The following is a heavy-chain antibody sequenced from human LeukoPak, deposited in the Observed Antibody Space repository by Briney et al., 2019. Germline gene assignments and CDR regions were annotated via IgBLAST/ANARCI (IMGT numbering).Heavy chain of an antibody. Sequence: SETLSLTCTVSGGSISSSSYYWGWIRQPPGKGLEWIGSIYYSGSTYYNPSLKSRVTISVDTSKNQFSLKLTSVTAADTAMYFCARGIAYDTSGYFTIQDYFDYWGQGSLVTVSS. J-gene: IGHJ4*02. CDR3: ARGIAYDTSGYFTIQDYFDY. D-gene: IGHD3-22*01. V-gene: IGHV4-39*07. CDR2: IYYSGST. CDR1: GGSISSSSYY.